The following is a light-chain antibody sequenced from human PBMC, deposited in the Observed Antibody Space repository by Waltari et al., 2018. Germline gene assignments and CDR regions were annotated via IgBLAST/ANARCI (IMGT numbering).Light chain of an antibody. V-gene: IGLV2-14*03. CDR3: SSQTLDGLVL. CDR2: DVT. CDR1: GSAVGASDY. Sequence: QSALTQPPSVSGSPAQSITTSCSGVGSAVGASDYVSWHQHHPGKAPQVIIYDVTNRPSGVSDRFSASKSANTASLTISRLQPEDEADYYCSSQTLDGLVLFGGGTRLTVL. J-gene: IGLJ2*01.